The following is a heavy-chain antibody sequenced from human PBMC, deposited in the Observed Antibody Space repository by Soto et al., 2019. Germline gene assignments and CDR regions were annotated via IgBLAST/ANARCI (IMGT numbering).Heavy chain of an antibody. CDR1: GDSISGSSYH. Sequence: SETLSLTCTVSGDSISGSSYHWGWIRQPPGKGLEWIGSIHHSGSTYYNPSLRSRATISVDPSKNQFSLNLRSVTATDTAVFYCARHGHSSGWFFFDSWGQGTLVTVSS. D-gene: IGHD6-19*01. V-gene: IGHV4-39*01. CDR3: ARHGHSSGWFFFDS. J-gene: IGHJ4*02. CDR2: IHHSGST.